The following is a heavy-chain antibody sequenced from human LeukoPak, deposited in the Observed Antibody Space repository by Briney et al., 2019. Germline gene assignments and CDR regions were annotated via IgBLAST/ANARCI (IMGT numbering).Heavy chain of an antibody. D-gene: IGHD6-19*01. Sequence: SQTLSLTCAISGDSVSSNSAAWNWIRQSPSRGLEWLGRTYYRSKWYNDYAVSVKSRIAINPDTSKNQFSLQLNSVTPEDTAVYYCARENSSGLIRGDAFDIWGQGTMVTVSS. J-gene: IGHJ3*02. CDR2: TYYRSKWYN. V-gene: IGHV6-1*01. CDR3: ARENSSGLIRGDAFDI. CDR1: GDSVSSNSAA.